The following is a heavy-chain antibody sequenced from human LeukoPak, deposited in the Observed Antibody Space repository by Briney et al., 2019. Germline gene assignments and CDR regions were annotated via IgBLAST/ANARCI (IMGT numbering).Heavy chain of an antibody. CDR3: AKSIAVAGSFDY. CDR2: ISGSGGST. D-gene: IGHD6-19*01. CDR1: GFTFSSYA. V-gene: IGHV3-23*01. J-gene: IGHJ4*02. Sequence: AEGSLRLSCAASGFTFSSYAMSWVRQAPGKGLEWVSAISGSGGSTYYADSVKGRFTISRDNSKNTLYLQMNSLRAEDTAVYYCAKSIAVAGSFDYWGQGTLVTVSS.